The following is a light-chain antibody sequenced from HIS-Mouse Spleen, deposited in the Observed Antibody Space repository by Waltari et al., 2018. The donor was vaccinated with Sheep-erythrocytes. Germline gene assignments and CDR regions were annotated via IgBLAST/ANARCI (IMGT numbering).Light chain of an antibody. CDR2: EGS. J-gene: IGLJ3*02. V-gene: IGLV2-23*01. Sequence: QSALTQPASVSGSPGQSITISCTGTSSDVGSYNLVAWYQQHPGQAPKLMIYEGSKRPSGVSNLFSGSKSGNTASLTISGLQAEDEADYYCCSYAGSSTPWVFGGGTKLTVL. CDR1: SSDVGSYNL. CDR3: CSYAGSSTPWV.